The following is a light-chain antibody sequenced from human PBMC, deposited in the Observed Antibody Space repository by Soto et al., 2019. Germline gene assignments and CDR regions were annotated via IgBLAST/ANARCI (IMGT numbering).Light chain of an antibody. V-gene: IGLV2-14*01. J-gene: IGLJ1*01. CDR1: SSDVGGYNY. Sequence: QSVLTQPASVSGSPGQSITISCTGTSSDVGGYNYVSWYQQHPGKAPKLMIYEVSNRPSGVSNRFSGSKSGNTASLTISGLQAEEEADYYYSSYTSSSPYVFGTGTNVTGL. CDR2: EVS. CDR3: SSYTSSSPYV.